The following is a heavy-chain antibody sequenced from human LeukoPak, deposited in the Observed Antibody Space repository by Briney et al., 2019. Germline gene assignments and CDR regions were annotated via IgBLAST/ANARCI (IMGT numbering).Heavy chain of an antibody. CDR2: IYYSGST. D-gene: IGHD6-13*01. V-gene: IGHV4-59*01. J-gene: IGHJ4*02. Sequence: SETLSLTCTVSGGSISSYYWNWIRQSPGKGLEWIGYIYYSGSTNYNPSLNSRVTISVDTSKNQFSLRLNSVTAADTAVYYCARGDSSWPYYFDCWGQGTLVTVSS. CDR3: ARGDSSWPYYFDC. CDR1: GGSISSYY.